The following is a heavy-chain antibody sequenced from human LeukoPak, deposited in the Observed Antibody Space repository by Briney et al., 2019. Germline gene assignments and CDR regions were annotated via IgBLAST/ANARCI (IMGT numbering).Heavy chain of an antibody. J-gene: IGHJ4*02. Sequence: ASVKVSCKASGYTFTGHYMHWVRQAPGQGLEWMGWINPNSGGTKYAQKFQGRVTLTRDTSISTAYMELSRLRCDDTAVYYCARASYYYDSSGYPGYYFDYWGQGTLVTVSS. V-gene: IGHV1-2*02. D-gene: IGHD3-22*01. CDR2: INPNSGGT. CDR1: GYTFTGHY. CDR3: ARASYYYDSSGYPGYYFDY.